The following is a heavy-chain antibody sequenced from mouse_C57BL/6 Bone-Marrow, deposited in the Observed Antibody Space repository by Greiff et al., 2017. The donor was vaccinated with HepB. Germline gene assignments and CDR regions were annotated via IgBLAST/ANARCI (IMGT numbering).Heavy chain of an antibody. V-gene: IGHV1-62-2*01. CDR1: GYTFTEYT. CDR2: FYPGSGSI. J-gene: IGHJ3*01. Sequence: LVNPGASVKLSCKASGYTFTEYTIHWVKQRSGQGLEWIGWFYPGSGSIKYNEKFKDKATLTADKSSSTVYMELSRLTSEDSAVYFCARHEKRGAWFAYWGQGTLVTVSA. CDR3: ARHEKRGAWFAY.